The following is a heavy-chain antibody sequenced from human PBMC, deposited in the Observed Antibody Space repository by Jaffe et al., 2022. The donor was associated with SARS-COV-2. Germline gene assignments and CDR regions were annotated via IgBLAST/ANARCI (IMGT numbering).Heavy chain of an antibody. CDR3: AREETYYYDSSGYYYFDY. V-gene: IGHV4-4*07. CDR2: IYTSGST. J-gene: IGHJ4*02. Sequence: QVQLQESGPGLVKPSETLSLTCTVSGGSISSYYWSWIRQPAGKGLEWIGRIYTSGSTNYNPSLKSRVTMSVDTSKNQFSLKLSSVTAADTAVYYCAREETYYYDSSGYYYFDYWGQGTLVTVSS. CDR1: GGSISSYY. D-gene: IGHD3-22*01.